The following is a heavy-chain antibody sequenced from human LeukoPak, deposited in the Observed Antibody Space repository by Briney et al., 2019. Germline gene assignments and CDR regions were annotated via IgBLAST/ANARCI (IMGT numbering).Heavy chain of an antibody. D-gene: IGHD3-3*01. CDR1: GYTFTSYD. CDR2: MNPNSGNT. Sequence: ASVKVSCKASGYTFTSYDINWVRQATGQGLEWMGWMNPNSGNTGYAQKFQGRVTMTRNTSISTAYMELSSPRSEDTAVYYCATNCYDFWSATYYYYYYMDVWGKGTTVTVSS. J-gene: IGHJ6*03. CDR3: ATNCYDFWSATYYYYYYMDV. V-gene: IGHV1-8*01.